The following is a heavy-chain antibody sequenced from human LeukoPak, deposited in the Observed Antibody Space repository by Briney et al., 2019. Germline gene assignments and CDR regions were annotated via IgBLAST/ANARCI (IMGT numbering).Heavy chain of an antibody. CDR3: TRDPPRGSPGY. V-gene: IGHV3-49*04. CDR2: IRSKAYGGTT. D-gene: IGHD1-26*01. CDR1: GFTFGDYA. Sequence: GGSLGLSCTASGFTFGDYAMSWVRQAPGKGLEWVGFIRSKAYGGTTEYAASVKGRFTISRDDSKSIAYLQMNSLKTEDTAVYYCTRDPPRGSPGYWGQGTLVTVSS. J-gene: IGHJ4*02.